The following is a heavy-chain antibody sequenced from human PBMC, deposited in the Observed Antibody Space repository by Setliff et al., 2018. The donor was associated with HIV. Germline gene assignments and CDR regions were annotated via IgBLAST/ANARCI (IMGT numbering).Heavy chain of an antibody. CDR3: ARAPLKYYDILTGFHDAFDI. V-gene: IGHV4-39*07. D-gene: IGHD3-9*01. CDR1: GGSISSSGYY. CDR2: IYYSGST. J-gene: IGHJ3*02. Sequence: SETLSLTCTVSGGSISSSGYYWGWIRQPPGKGLEWIGGIYYSGSTYYNPSLASRITISIDTSKNEFSLKMTSVTAADTAVYYCARAPLKYYDILTGFHDAFDIWGQGTMVTVSS.